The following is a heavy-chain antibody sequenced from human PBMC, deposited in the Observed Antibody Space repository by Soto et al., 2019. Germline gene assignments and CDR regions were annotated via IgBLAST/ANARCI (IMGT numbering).Heavy chain of an antibody. CDR1: GGPFSSYA. CDR2: IIPIFGTA. Sequence: SVKVSCKASGGPFSSYAISWVRQAPGQELEWMGGIIPIFGTANYAQNSQGRVTITADESTSTAYMELSSLRSEDTAVYYCARDLRAAGRPGMDVWGQGTTVTVSS. CDR3: ARDLRAAGRPGMDV. D-gene: IGHD6-13*01. V-gene: IGHV1-69*13. J-gene: IGHJ6*02.